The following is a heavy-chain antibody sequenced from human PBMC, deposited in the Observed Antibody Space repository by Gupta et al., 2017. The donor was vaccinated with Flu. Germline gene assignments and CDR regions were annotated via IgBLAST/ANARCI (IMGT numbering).Heavy chain of an antibody. CDR3: ARQGLQSPLGY. D-gene: IGHD3-16*01. J-gene: IGHJ4*02. CDR1: GGSISNNNYY. CDR2: IYYSGIT. V-gene: IGHV4-39*01. Sequence: QLQLQESGPGLVKPSETLSLTCTVPGGSISNNNYYWDWIRQPPGKGLEWIGSIYYSGITYYNPSLKSRITIYVDTSKNQFSLKLSSVTAADTAVYHCARQGLQSPLGYWGQGTLVTVSS.